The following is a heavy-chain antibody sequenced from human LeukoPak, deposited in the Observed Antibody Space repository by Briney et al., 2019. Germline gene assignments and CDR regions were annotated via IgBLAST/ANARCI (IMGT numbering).Heavy chain of an antibody. D-gene: IGHD3-10*01. Sequence: PSETLSLTCAVYGGSFSGYYWSWIRQPPGKGLGWIGEINHSGSTNYNPSLKSRVTRSVDTSKNQFSLKLSSVTAADKAVYYCARGTGYYGSGSYAYYMDVWGKGTTVTVSS. CDR1: GGSFSGYY. V-gene: IGHV4-34*01. J-gene: IGHJ6*03. CDR3: ARGTGYYGSGSYAYYMDV. CDR2: INHSGST.